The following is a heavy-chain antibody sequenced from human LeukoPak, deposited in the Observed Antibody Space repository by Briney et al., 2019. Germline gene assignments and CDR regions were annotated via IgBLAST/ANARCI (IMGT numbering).Heavy chain of an antibody. CDR2: IKQDGSEK. D-gene: IGHD6-19*01. CDR1: GFTFSSYW. CDR3: ARGSIAVPGTPYYFDY. Sequence: GGSLRLSCAASGFTFSSYWMSWVRQAPGKGLEWVANIKQDGSEKYYVDSVKGRFTISRDNAKNSLYLQMNSLRAEDTAVYYCARGSIAVPGTPYYFDYWGQGTLVTVSS. V-gene: IGHV3-7*01. J-gene: IGHJ4*02.